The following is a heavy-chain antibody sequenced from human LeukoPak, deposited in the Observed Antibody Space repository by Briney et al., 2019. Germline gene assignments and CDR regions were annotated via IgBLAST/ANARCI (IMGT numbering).Heavy chain of an antibody. CDR1: GFTFRSYW. D-gene: IGHD3-16*01. J-gene: IGHJ6*02. Sequence: GGSLRLSCAASGFTFRSYWMYWARQAPGQGLEWVASINHNGNVNYYVDSVKGRFTISRDNAKNSLYLQMSNLRAEDTAVYFCARGGGLDVWGQGATVTVSS. V-gene: IGHV3-7*03. CDR2: INHNGNVN. CDR3: ARGGGLDV.